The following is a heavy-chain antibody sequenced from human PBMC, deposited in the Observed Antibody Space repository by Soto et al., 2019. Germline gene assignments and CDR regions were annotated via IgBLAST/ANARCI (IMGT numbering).Heavy chain of an antibody. Sequence: EVQLLASGGGLVQPGESLRLSCAASGFTFSTYAMSWVRQAPGKGPEWVSSISGSGGSTFYADSVKGRFTISRDNSKNTLYLQMNSLRAEDTAIYCCAKRNLGWGQGTLVSVSS. CDR1: GFTFSTYA. CDR3: AKRNLG. CDR2: ISGSGGST. J-gene: IGHJ4*02. D-gene: IGHD7-27*01. V-gene: IGHV3-23*01.